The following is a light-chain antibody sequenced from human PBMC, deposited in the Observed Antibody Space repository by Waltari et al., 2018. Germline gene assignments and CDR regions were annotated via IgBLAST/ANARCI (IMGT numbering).Light chain of an antibody. Sequence: DIRMTQSPSSLSASVGDRVTITCRASQGISNWLAWYQQKPGKAPILLIYKASILKSGVPSRFSGGGSGTKFTLTISSLQPDDFPTYYCQQYNTYSSFGQGTKLEIK. J-gene: IGKJ2*01. CDR1: QGISNW. V-gene: IGKV1-5*03. CDR2: KAS. CDR3: QQYNTYSS.